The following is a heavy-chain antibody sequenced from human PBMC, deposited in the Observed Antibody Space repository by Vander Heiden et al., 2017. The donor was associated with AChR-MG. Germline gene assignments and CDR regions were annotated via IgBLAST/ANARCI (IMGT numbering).Heavy chain of an antibody. V-gene: IGHV3-53*02. CDR1: GFTVSSNY. CDR3: ASAYSSGLRGAFDI. Sequence: EVQLVETGGGLIQPGGSLRPSCAASGFTVSSNYMSWVRQAPGKGLEWVSVIYSGGSTYYADSVKGRFTISRDNSKNTLYLQMNSLRAEDTAVYYCASAYSSGLRGAFDIWGQGTMVTVSS. CDR2: IYSGGST. J-gene: IGHJ3*02. D-gene: IGHD6-19*01.